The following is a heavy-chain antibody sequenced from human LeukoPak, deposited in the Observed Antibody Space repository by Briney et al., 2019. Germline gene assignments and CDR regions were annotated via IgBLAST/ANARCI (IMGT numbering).Heavy chain of an antibody. Sequence: ASVKVSCKASGGTFSSYAISWVRQAPGQGLEWMGGIIPIFGTANYAQKFQGRVTITTDESTSTAYMELSSLRSEDTAVYYCARGSSSWYYYYYGMDVWGQGTTVTVSS. D-gene: IGHD6-13*01. CDR1: GGTFSSYA. J-gene: IGHJ6*02. CDR3: ARGSSSWYYYYYGMDV. V-gene: IGHV1-69*05. CDR2: IIPIFGTA.